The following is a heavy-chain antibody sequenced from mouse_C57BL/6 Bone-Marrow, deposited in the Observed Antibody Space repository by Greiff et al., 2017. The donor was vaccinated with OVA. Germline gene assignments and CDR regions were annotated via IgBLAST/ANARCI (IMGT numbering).Heavy chain of an antibody. CDR2: LHPNSGSN. J-gene: IGHJ1*03. CDR1: GYTFTSYW. Sequence: QVQLQQPGAELVQPGASVKLSCKASGYTFTSYWMHWVKQRPPQGLEWIGMLHPNSGSNNYNAKFKSKATLTVDKSSSTAYMQLSSLTSEDAAVYYWARSDYGSSYYWYFDVWGTGTTVTVSS. V-gene: IGHV1-64*01. D-gene: IGHD1-1*01. CDR3: ARSDYGSSYYWYFDV.